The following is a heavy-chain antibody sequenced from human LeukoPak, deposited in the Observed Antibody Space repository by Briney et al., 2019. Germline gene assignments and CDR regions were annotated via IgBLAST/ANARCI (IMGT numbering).Heavy chain of an antibody. CDR2: IKPSGGST. V-gene: IGHV1-46*01. CDR1: GYTFTSYY. Sequence: GASVKVSCKASGYTFTSYYMHWVRQAPGQGLEWMGIIKPSGGSTSYAQKFQGRVTMTRDTSTSTVYMELSSLRSEDTAVYYCARDRSPPQYSGSHGSAFDIWGQGTMVTVSS. CDR3: ARDRSPPQYSGSHGSAFDI. D-gene: IGHD1-26*01. J-gene: IGHJ3*02.